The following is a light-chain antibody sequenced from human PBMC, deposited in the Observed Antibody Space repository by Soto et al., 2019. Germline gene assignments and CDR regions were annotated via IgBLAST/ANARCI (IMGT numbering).Light chain of an antibody. CDR2: GAF. CDR1: PSVTNY. V-gene: IGKV3-11*01. J-gene: IGKJ5*01. CDR3: QQRNIWPPVT. Sequence: EIVLTQSPATLSLSPGERATPSCRASPSVTNYLAWYQQKPGQAPRLVIYGAFNRATGIPARFSGSGSGTDFTFTISSLEPEDFAVYYCQQRNIWPPVTFGQGTRLEI.